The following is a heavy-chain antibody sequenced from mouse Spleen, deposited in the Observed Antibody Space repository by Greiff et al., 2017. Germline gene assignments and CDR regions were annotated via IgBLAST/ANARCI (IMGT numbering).Heavy chain of an antibody. Sequence: QVQLQQPGAELVRPGSSVKLSCKASGYTFTSYWMHWVKQRPIQGLEWIGNIDPSDSETHYNQKFKDKATLTVDKSSSTAHMELRSLTSEDSAVYYCARRLQYYAMDYWGQGTSVTVSS. CDR2: IDPSDSET. J-gene: IGHJ4*01. CDR3: ARRLQYYAMDY. CDR1: GYTFTSYW. D-gene: IGHD3-2*02. V-gene: IGHV1-52*01.